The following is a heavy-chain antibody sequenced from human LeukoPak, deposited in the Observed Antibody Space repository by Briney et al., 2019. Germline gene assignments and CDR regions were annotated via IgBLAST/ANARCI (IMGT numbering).Heavy chain of an antibody. D-gene: IGHD5-18*01. CDR2: ISSSSSYI. CDR3: ARDPIQLWLFDY. V-gene: IGHV3-21*01. CDR1: GFTFSSYS. J-gene: IGHJ4*02. Sequence: KPGGSLRLSCAASGFTFSSYSMNWVRQAPGKGLEWVSSISSSSSYIYYADSVKGRFTISRDNAKNSLYLQMNSLRAEDTAVYYCARDPIQLWLFDYWGRGTLVTVSS.